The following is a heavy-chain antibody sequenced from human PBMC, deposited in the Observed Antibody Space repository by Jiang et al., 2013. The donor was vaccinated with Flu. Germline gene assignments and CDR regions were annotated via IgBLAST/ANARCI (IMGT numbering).Heavy chain of an antibody. J-gene: IGHJ4*02. CDR3: AGGYYYLDY. CDR2: VFDSGNT. D-gene: IGHD3-10*01. V-gene: IGHV4-59*01. CDR1: GGSIRNDY. Sequence: GLVKPSETLSLTCSASGGSIRNDYWSWIRQPPGKGLEWIGYVFDSGNTNYNPSLKSRITVSLDTSRNQFSLKLSSVTAADTGVYYCAGGYYYLDYWGQGTLVTVSS.